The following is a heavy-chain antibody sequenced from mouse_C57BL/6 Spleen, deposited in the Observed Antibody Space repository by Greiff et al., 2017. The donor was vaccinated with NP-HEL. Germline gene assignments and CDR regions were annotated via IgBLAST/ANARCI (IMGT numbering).Heavy chain of an antibody. V-gene: IGHV2-6*01. CDR1: GFSLTSYG. CDR3: ASGLYYDYDRGFAY. Sequence: LVAPSQSLSITCTVSGFSLTSYGVDWVRQSPGKGLEGLGVIWGVGSTNYNSALKSRLSIRKDNSKSQVFLKMNSLQTDDTAMYYCASGLYYDYDRGFAYWGQGTLVTVSA. CDR2: IWGVGST. D-gene: IGHD2-4*01. J-gene: IGHJ3*01.